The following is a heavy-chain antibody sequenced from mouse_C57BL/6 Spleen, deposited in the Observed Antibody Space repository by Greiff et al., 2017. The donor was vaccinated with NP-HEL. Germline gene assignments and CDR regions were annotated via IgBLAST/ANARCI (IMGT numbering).Heavy chain of an antibody. J-gene: IGHJ4*01. V-gene: IGHV2-6*01. CDR1: GFSLTSYG. D-gene: IGHD6-1*01. CDR2: IWGVGST. Sequence: VMLVESGPGLVAPSQSLSITCTVSGFSLTSYGVDWVRQSPGKGLEWLGVIWGVGSTNYNSALKSRLSISKDNSKSQIFLKMISLQTDATAMYYCASSLSCGHAMDDWGQGTTVTVSS. CDR3: ASSLSCGHAMDD.